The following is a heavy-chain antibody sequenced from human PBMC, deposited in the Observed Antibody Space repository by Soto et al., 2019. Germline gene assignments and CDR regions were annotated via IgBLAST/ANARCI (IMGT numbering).Heavy chain of an antibody. CDR3: ARPSSGWYGFDS. J-gene: IGHJ4*02. CDR2: IYPGDSDT. CDR1: GYTFTNHW. D-gene: IGHD6-13*01. V-gene: IGHV5-51*01. Sequence: GESLKISCKGAGYTFTNHWIGWVRQMPGKGLEWMGIIYPGDSDTRYSPSFQGQVTISADKSISTAYLQWSSLTASDTAMYYCARPSSGWYGFDSWGQGTQVTVSS.